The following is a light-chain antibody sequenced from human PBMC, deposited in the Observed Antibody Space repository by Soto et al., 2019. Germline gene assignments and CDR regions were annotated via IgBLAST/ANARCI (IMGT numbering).Light chain of an antibody. J-gene: IGKJ4*01. CDR3: NKYSITLPI. V-gene: IGKV4-1*01. CDR2: WAS. CDR1: QSVLFSSNNKNY. Sequence: DIVMTQSPDSLAVFLGERATINCKSSQSVLFSSNNKNYLAWYQQKPGQPPKLLIYWASTREVGVPDRFSGSGSGTDFTHTISSLQAKDVAFYYCNKYSITLPILGGGTKVEIK.